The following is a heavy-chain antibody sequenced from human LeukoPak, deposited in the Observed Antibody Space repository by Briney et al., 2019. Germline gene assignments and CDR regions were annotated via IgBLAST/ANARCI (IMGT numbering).Heavy chain of an antibody. D-gene: IGHD6-25*01. Sequence: SETLSLTCAVYGGSFSGYYWSWIRQPPGKGLEWIGEINHSGRTKYNPSLKSRVTISVDTSKNQFSLKLSSVTAADTAVYYCASGLAAEVFDYWGQGTLVTVSS. CDR1: GGSFSGYY. J-gene: IGHJ4*02. CDR2: INHSGRT. V-gene: IGHV4-34*01. CDR3: ASGLAAEVFDY.